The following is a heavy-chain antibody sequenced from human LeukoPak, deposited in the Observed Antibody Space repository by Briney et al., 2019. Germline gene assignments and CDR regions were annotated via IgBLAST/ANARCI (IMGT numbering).Heavy chain of an antibody. CDR3: AKDSVAVADTPTFDY. CDR2: ISWNSGSI. D-gene: IGHD6-19*01. V-gene: IGHV3-9*01. Sequence: PGRSPRLSCAASGFTFDDYAMHWVRQAPGKGLEWVSGISWNSGSIGYADSVKGRFTISRDNARTSLYLQMNSLRAEDTALYYCAKDSVAVADTPTFDYWGQGTLVTVSS. CDR1: GFTFDDYA. J-gene: IGHJ4*02.